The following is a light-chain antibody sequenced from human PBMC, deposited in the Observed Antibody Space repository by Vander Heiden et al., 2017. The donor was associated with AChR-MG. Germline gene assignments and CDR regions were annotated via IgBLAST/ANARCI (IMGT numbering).Light chain of an antibody. CDR1: SSNIGNNY. Sequence: QSVLTQPPSVSAAPGQKVTISCSGSSSNIGNNYVSWYQQLPGTAPKLLIYDNNKRPSGIPDRFSGSKSGTSATLGITGLQTGDEADYYCGTWDSSLSARVFGRGTKLTVL. J-gene: IGLJ3*02. CDR3: GTWDSSLSARV. V-gene: IGLV1-51*01. CDR2: DNN.